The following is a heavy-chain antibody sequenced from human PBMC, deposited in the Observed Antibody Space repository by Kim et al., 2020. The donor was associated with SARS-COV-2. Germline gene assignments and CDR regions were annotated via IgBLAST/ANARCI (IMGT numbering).Heavy chain of an antibody. CDR1: GDSISGYY. CDR3: ARTSPSSYYYFGMDV. D-gene: IGHD2-2*01. J-gene: IGHJ6*02. Sequence: SETLSRTCIVSGDSISGYYWSWIRQSPGKGLEWIGYIYYSGSTSYNPSLESRVTISLDTSKTQFSLRLTSVTAADTAVYYCARTSPSSYYYFGMDVWGQG. CDR2: IYYSGST. V-gene: IGHV4-59*08.